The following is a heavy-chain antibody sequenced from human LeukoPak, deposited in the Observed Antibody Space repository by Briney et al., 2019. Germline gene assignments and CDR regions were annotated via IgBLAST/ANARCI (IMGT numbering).Heavy chain of an antibody. V-gene: IGHV1-69*04. CDR1: GGTFSSYA. CDR3: AKGVSYDSRRGFDY. Sequence: ASVKVSCKASGGTFSSYAISWVRQAPGQGLEWMGRIIPILGIANYAQKLQGRVTMTTDTSTSTAYMELRSLRSDDTAIYYCAKGVSYDSRRGFDYWGQGTLVTVSS. CDR2: IIPILGIA. D-gene: IGHD3-22*01. J-gene: IGHJ4*02.